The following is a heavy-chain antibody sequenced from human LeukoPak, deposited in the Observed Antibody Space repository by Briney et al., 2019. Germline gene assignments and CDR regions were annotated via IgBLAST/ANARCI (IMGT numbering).Heavy chain of an antibody. V-gene: IGHV4-59*01. CDR1: GGSISSYY. CDR3: ASRTTGTTKWFDP. Sequence: SGTLSLTCTVSGGSISSYYWTWIRQPPGKGLEWIGYIYYSGSTNYNPSLKSRVTISVDTSKNQFSLKLSSVTAADTAVYYCASRTTGTTKWFDPWGQGTLVTVSS. J-gene: IGHJ5*02. D-gene: IGHD1-1*01. CDR2: IYYSGST.